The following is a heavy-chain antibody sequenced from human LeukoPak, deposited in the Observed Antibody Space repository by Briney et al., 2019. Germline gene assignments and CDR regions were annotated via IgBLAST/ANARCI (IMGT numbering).Heavy chain of an antibody. CDR2: INHSGST. D-gene: IGHD6-19*01. CDR1: GGSFSGYY. Sequence: PSETLSLTCAVYGGSFSGYYWSWIRQPPGKGLEWIGEINHSGSTNYNPSLKSRVTISVDTSKNQFSLKLSSVTAADTAVYYCARALGWYAGYFDYWGQGTLSPSPQ. V-gene: IGHV4-34*01. CDR3: ARALGWYAGYFDY. J-gene: IGHJ4*02.